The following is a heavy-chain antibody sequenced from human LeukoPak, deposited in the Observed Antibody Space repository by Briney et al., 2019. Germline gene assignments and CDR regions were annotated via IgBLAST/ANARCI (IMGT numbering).Heavy chain of an antibody. CDR1: GFTFSNAW. V-gene: IGHV3-15*07. Sequence: GGSLRLSCATSGFTFSNAWMNWVRQAPGKGLEWVGRIRSNSDGGTIDYAAPVKGRFTLSRDDSQTTLYLQMNSLQTEDTAVYYCATDFYDSTWGQGTLVTVSS. D-gene: IGHD3-22*01. CDR3: ATDFYDST. CDR2: IRSNSDGGTI. J-gene: IGHJ5*02.